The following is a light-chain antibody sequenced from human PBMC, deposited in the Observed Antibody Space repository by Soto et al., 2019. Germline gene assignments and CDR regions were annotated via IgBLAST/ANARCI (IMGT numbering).Light chain of an antibody. CDR2: WAS. V-gene: IGKV4-1*01. J-gene: IGKJ2*01. CDR3: HQYYIIPYT. CDR1: QSLLYSSDNRNY. Sequence: DIVMTQSPDSLAVSLGGWAAINCKSSQSLLYSSDNRNYLAWYQQKPGQPPKLLIYWASTRESGVPDRFTGSGSGTDFTLTITSLQAEDVAVYYCHQYYIIPYTFGQGTKLEIK.